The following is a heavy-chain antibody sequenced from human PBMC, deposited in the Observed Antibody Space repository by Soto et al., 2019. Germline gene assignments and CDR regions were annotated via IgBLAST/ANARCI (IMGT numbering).Heavy chain of an antibody. Sequence: QVQLVESGGGVVQPGRSLRLSCAASGFTFSSYAMHWVRQAPGKGLEWVAVISYDGSNKYYADSVKGRFTISRDNSKNTLYLQMNSLRAEDTAVYYCARVGGHYDFWSGYYTGGRDYWGQGTLVTVSS. V-gene: IGHV3-30-3*01. J-gene: IGHJ4*02. CDR3: ARVGGHYDFWSGYYTGGRDY. CDR1: GFTFSSYA. D-gene: IGHD3-3*01. CDR2: ISYDGSNK.